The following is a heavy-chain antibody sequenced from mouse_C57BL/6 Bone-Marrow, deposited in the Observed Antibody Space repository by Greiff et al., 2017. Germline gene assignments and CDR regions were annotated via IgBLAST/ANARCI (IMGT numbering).Heavy chain of an antibody. V-gene: IGHV1-75*01. CDR3: ARCGYYGSSYAWFAY. CDR1: GYTFTDYY. CDR2: IFPGSGST. Sequence: QVQLQQSGPELVKPGASVKISCKASGYTFTDYYINWVKQRPGPGLEWIGWIFPGSGSTYYNEKFKGKATLTVDKSSSTAYMLLSSLTSEDSAVYFCARCGYYGSSYAWFAYWGQGTLVTVSA. D-gene: IGHD1-1*01. J-gene: IGHJ3*01.